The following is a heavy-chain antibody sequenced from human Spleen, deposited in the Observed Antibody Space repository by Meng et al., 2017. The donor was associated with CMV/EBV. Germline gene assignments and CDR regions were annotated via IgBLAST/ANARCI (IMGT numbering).Heavy chain of an antibody. CDR2: ISGSGGST. Sequence: GESLKISCTASGFNFDGYGMTWVRQAPGKGLEWVSAISGSGGSTYYADSVKGRFTISRDNSKNTLYLQMNSLRAEDTAVYYCAKDPGLDYYGSGSSGYWGQGTLVTVSS. V-gene: IGHV3-23*01. CDR3: AKDPGLDYYGSGSSGY. CDR1: GFNFDGYG. D-gene: IGHD3-10*01. J-gene: IGHJ4*02.